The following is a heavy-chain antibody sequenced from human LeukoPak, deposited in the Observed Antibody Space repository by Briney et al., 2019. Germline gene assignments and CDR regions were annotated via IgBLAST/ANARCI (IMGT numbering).Heavy chain of an antibody. V-gene: IGHV3-30*02. CDR2: IRYDGSNK. CDR1: GFTFSSYG. CDR3: AKDSVGSSGWHEFDY. Sequence: PGGSLSLSCAASGFTFSSYGMHWVRQAPGKGLEWVAFIRYDGSNKYYADSVKGRFTISRDNSKNTLFLQMNSLRAEDTAVYYCAKDSVGSSGWHEFDYWGQGTLVTVSS. J-gene: IGHJ4*02. D-gene: IGHD6-19*01.